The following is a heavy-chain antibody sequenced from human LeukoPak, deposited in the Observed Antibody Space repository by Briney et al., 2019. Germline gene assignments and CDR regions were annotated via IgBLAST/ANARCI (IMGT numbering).Heavy chain of an antibody. V-gene: IGHV3-30*18. D-gene: IGHD3-10*01. CDR2: ISYDGSNK. Sequence: GRSQRPSCAAAAFTFRPYGMDWVRQASGKGLEWVALISYDGSNKYYADSVKGRFTISRDNSKNTLYLQMYSLRPEDTAVYYCAKGDPYGSGSYPVDYWGQGTLVTVSS. CDR3: AKGDPYGSGSYPVDY. CDR1: AFTFRPYG. J-gene: IGHJ4*02.